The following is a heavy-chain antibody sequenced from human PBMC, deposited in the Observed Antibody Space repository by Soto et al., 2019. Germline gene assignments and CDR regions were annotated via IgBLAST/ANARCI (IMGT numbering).Heavy chain of an antibody. J-gene: IGHJ6*02. CDR3: ARDDATYCGGDCYRYFYYGMDA. CDR1: GGTFSNHA. Sequence: SVKVSCKASGGTFSNHAISWVRQAPGQGLEWVGGIIPMFPTADYAQRFQGRVTTTADDSTTTVYMELSGLRSEDTAMYYCARDDATYCGGDCYRYFYYGMDAWGQGTTVTVSS. V-gene: IGHV1-69*13. CDR2: IIPMFPTA. D-gene: IGHD2-21*02.